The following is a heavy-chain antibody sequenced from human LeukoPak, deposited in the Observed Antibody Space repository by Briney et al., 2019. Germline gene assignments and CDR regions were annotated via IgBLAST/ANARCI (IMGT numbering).Heavy chain of an antibody. V-gene: IGHV3-74*01. D-gene: IGHD6-13*01. CDR2: IKTDGSST. Sequence: PGGSLRLSCAASGVTFSSYWMQWIRQAPGKGLVWISRIKTDGSSTSYADSVKGRFTISRDNAKNTVYLQMNSLRVEDTAVYYCATGTSSSRYECVYWGQGTLVTVSS. CDR3: ATGTSSSRYECVY. J-gene: IGHJ4*02. CDR1: GVTFSSYW.